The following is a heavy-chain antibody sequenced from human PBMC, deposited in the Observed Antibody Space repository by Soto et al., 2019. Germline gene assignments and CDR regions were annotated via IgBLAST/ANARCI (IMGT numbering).Heavy chain of an antibody. CDR1: GFTFSSYW. CDR2: INSDGSST. Sequence: EVQLVESRGGLVQPGGSLRLSCAASGFTFSSYWMHWVRQAPGKGLVWVSRINSDGSSTSYADSVKGRFTISRDNAKNTRYLQMNSLRAEDTAVYYCVRTSLVVAAATREDYWGQGTLVTVSS. D-gene: IGHD2-15*01. V-gene: IGHV3-74*01. CDR3: VRTSLVVAAATREDY. J-gene: IGHJ4*02.